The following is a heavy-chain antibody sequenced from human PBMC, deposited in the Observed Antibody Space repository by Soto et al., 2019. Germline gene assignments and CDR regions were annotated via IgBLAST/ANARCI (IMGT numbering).Heavy chain of an antibody. CDR3: ARSQGSSTSLEIYYYYYYGMDV. CDR2: IIPISGTA. D-gene: IGHD2-2*01. V-gene: IGHV1-69*01. CDR1: GGTFSSYA. Sequence: QVQLVQSGAEVKKPGSSVKVSCKASGGTFSSYAISWVRQAPGQGLEWMGGIIPISGTANYAQKCQGRVTSTAGDSTSTAYMQLSSLRSEDTAVYYCARSQGSSTSLEIYYYYYYGMDVWGQGTTVTVSS. J-gene: IGHJ6*02.